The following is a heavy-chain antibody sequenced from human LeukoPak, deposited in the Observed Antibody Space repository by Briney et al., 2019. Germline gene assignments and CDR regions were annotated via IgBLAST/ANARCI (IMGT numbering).Heavy chain of an antibody. CDR1: GYTFTSYY. CDR3: ARESRGSGSKYYFDY. CDR2: INPSGGST. D-gene: IGHD1-26*01. V-gene: IGHV1-46*01. Sequence: ASVKVSCKASGYTFTSYYMHWVRQAPGQGLEWMGIINPSGGSTSYAQKFQGRVTMTRDMSTSTVYMELSSLRSEDTAVYYCARESRGSGSKYYFDYWGQGTLVTVSS. J-gene: IGHJ4*02.